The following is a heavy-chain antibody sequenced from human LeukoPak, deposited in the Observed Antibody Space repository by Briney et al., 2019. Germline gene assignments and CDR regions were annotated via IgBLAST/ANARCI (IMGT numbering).Heavy chain of an antibody. CDR2: IDYNGNT. J-gene: IGHJ5*02. V-gene: IGHV4-59*11. D-gene: IGHD2-15*01. Sequence: SETLSLTCTVSGGSITSHYWSWVRQPPGKGLEWIANIDYNGNTNYNPSLKSRVTISLDTSKKQVSLNLSSVTAADTAVYYCARDSHSVDTATPRGFDPWGQGTLVTVSS. CDR3: ARDSHSVDTATPRGFDP. CDR1: GGSITSHY.